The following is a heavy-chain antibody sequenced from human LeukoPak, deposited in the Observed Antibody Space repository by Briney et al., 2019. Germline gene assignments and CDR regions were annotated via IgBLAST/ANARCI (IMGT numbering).Heavy chain of an antibody. D-gene: IGHD4-17*01. CDR1: GFTFNGSA. V-gene: IGHV3-73*01. CDR3: TRRNYGDYVGDN. CDR2: IRSKAHRYAT. J-gene: IGHJ4*02. Sequence: GGSLKLSCATSGFTFNGSALHWVRQASGQGLEWVGRIRSKAHRYATAYAASVKGRFTVSRDDSKNMAYLQMNSLKTEDTAIYYCTRRNYGDYVGDNWGQGTLVTVSS.